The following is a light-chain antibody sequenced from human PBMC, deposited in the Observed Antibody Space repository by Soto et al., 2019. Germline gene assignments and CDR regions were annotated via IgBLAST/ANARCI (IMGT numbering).Light chain of an antibody. Sequence: QSALTQPASVSGSPGQSITISCTGTSSDIGAYKYVSWYQQHPGKAPKLMIYDVSNRPSGVSDRFSGSKSGNTASLTISGLQTEDETDYYCSAYTTSHTVVFGTGTKLTVL. CDR1: SSDIGAYKY. J-gene: IGLJ2*01. CDR3: SAYTTSHTVV. V-gene: IGLV2-14*01. CDR2: DVS.